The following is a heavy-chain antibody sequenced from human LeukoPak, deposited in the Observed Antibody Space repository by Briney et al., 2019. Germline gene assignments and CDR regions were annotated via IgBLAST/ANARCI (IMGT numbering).Heavy chain of an antibody. Sequence: SETLSLTCAVSGDSISSSGYYWGWIRQPPGKGLEWIGTIYYSGSTYSNPSLKSRVTISVDPSKNQFSLKLSSVTAADTAVYYCARTGSTVTMLYPFDHWGQGTLVTVSS. CDR2: IYYSGST. CDR3: ARTGSTVTMLYPFDH. V-gene: IGHV4-39*01. D-gene: IGHD4-17*01. J-gene: IGHJ4*02. CDR1: GDSISSSGYY.